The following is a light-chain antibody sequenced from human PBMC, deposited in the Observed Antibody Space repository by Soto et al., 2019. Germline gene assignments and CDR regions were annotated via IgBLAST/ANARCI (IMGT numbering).Light chain of an antibody. CDR2: SNN. Sequence: QSVLTQPPSASGTPGQRVTISCSGSSSNIGSNTVNSYQQLPGTAPKLLIYSNNQRPPGVPDRLSGSNSGTSASLAISGLQSEDEDDYYCAAWDDSLNGVVFGGGTKLTVL. V-gene: IGLV1-44*01. J-gene: IGLJ2*01. CDR1: SSNIGSNT. CDR3: AAWDDSLNGVV.